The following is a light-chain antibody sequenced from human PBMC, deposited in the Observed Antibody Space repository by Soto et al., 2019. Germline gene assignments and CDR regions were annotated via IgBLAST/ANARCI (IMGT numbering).Light chain of an antibody. CDR1: SGHSSYI. CDR2: LEGSGSY. Sequence: QSVLTQSSSASASLGCSVKLTCTLSSGHSSYIIAWHQQQPGKAPRYLMKLEGSGSYNKGSGVPDRFSGSSSGAGRYLTISNLQSEDEADYYCETWDSNTHVFGTGTKVTVL. V-gene: IGLV4-60*03. J-gene: IGLJ1*01. CDR3: ETWDSNTHV.